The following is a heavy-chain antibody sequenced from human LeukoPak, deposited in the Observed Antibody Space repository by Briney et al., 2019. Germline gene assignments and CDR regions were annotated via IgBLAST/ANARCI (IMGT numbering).Heavy chain of an antibody. CDR3: ARGRGSSSFGIGSHKSPHLYYYYYMDV. CDR2: INNSGST. J-gene: IGHJ6*03. V-gene: IGHV4-34*01. D-gene: IGHD6-6*01. CDR1: GGTFSCYY. Sequence: SETLSLTCAVYGGTFSCYYWCLIRQPPGKGLEWVEKINNSGSTNYNTSLKSRVTISVDTSKNQFSLKLISVAAADTAVYYCARGRGSSSFGIGSHKSPHLYYYYYMDVWGKGTTVTVSS.